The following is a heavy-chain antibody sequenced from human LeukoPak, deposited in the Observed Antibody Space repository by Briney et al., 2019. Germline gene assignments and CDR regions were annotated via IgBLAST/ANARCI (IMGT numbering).Heavy chain of an antibody. CDR2: IIPIFGTA. D-gene: IGHD2-2*01. V-gene: IGHV1-69*13. CDR1: GGTFSSYA. J-gene: IGHJ3*02. CDR3: ARDQGVPAAEGRIDDAFDI. Sequence: GVSVKVSCKASGGTFSSYAISWVRQAPGQGLEWMGVIIPIFGTANYAQKFQGRVTITADESTSTAYMELSSLRSEDTAVYYCARDQGVPAAEGRIDDAFDIWGQGTMVTVSS.